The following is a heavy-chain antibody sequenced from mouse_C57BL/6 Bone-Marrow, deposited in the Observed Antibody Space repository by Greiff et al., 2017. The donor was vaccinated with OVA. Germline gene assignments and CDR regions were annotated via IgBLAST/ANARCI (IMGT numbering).Heavy chain of an antibody. V-gene: IGHV5-4*01. CDR2: ISDGGSYT. CDR3: ARDRSDQYFDY. Sequence: EVQRVESGGGLVKPGGSLQLSCAASGFTFSSYAMSWVRQTPEKRLEWVATISDGGSYTYYPDNVKGRFTISRDNAKNNLYLQMSHLKSEDTAMYYCARDRSDQYFDYWGQGTTLTVSS. J-gene: IGHJ2*01. D-gene: IGHD1-3*01. CDR1: GFTFSSYA.